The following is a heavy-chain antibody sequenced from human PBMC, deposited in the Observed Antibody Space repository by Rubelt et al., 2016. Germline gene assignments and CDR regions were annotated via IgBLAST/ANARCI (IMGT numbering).Heavy chain of an antibody. J-gene: IGHJ6*02. V-gene: IGHV1-18*01. CDR3: ARVGSGGGVYAMDV. CDR1: GYIFTRYG. CDR2: ISAYNGNT. Sequence: QVQLVQSGAEVKKPGASVKVSCKASGYIFTRYGISWVRQAPGQGLEWMGWISAYNGNTKYTQNLQGRVTMTTDTSTSTAYVELRRLLSGDSAVYYCARVGSGGGVYAMDVWGRGTTVIVSS. D-gene: IGHD2-15*01.